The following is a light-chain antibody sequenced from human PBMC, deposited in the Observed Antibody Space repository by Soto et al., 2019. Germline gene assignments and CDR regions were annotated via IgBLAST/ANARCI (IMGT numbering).Light chain of an antibody. CDR2: APS. CDR3: QQSYDTPFT. J-gene: IGKJ3*01. Sequence: DLQMTQSPTSLSASVGYTFTISCLASQSINAYLNWYQQKPGKAPKLLIFAPSTLQSGVPARFSGSGSGTDVTLTISSLQTEDGATYYCQQSYDTPFTFGPGTKVDIK. CDR1: QSINAY. V-gene: IGKV1-39*01.